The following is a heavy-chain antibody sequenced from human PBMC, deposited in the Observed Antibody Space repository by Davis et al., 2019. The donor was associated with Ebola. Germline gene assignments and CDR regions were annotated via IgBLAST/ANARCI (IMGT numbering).Heavy chain of an antibody. V-gene: IGHV4-59*01. CDR2: VFNSGTV. Sequence: MPSETLSLTCTVSGGSISGYQWAWIQQPPGKGLEYMGHVFNSGTVVYNSALKSRVTISLDRSSNQFSLKMNSVTTADTAVYFCARDHWGSLDYWGQGTLVTVSS. J-gene: IGHJ4*02. CDR1: GGSISGYQ. D-gene: IGHD7-27*01. CDR3: ARDHWGSLDY.